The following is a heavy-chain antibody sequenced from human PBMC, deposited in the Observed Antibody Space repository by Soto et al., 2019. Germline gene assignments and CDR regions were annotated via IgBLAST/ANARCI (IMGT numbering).Heavy chain of an antibody. CDR3: AKMEVVVITTGATTDAFDI. V-gene: IGHV3-23*01. J-gene: IGHJ3*02. D-gene: IGHD3-22*01. Sequence: GGSLRLSCAASGFTFSSYAMSWVRQAPGKGLEWVSAISGSGGSTYYADSVKGRFTISRDNSKNTLYLQMNSLRAEDTAVYYCAKMEVVVITTGATTDAFDIWGQGTMVTVSS. CDR2: ISGSGGST. CDR1: GFTFSSYA.